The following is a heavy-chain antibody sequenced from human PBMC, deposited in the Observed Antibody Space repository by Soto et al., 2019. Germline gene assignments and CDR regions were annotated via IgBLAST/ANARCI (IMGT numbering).Heavy chain of an antibody. Sequence: GASVKVSCKASGYTFTSYAMHWVRRAPGQRLEWMGWINAGNGNTKYSQKFQGRVTITRDTSASTAYMELSSLRSEDTAVYYCARRHSSGWYGGAFDIWGQGTMVTVSS. J-gene: IGHJ3*02. V-gene: IGHV1-3*01. CDR3: ARRHSSGWYGGAFDI. CDR1: GYTFTSYA. CDR2: INAGNGNT. D-gene: IGHD6-19*01.